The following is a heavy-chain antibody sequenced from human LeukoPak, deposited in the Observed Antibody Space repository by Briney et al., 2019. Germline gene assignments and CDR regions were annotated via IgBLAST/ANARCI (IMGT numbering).Heavy chain of an antibody. Sequence: GRSLRLSCAASGFSVRTTFMSWVRQAPGKGLEWVSGISGRDVKLYYADSAKGRFTISRDDSKNTLYLQMNSLRAEDTAIYYCAKRTRDGYNTPIDDWGQGTLVTVSS. V-gene: IGHV3-23*01. D-gene: IGHD5-24*01. CDR3: AKRTRDGYNTPIDD. CDR2: ISGRDVKL. CDR1: GFSVRTTF. J-gene: IGHJ4*02.